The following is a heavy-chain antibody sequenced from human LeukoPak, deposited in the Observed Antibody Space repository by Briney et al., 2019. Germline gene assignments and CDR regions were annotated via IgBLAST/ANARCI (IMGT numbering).Heavy chain of an antibody. CDR1: GGSFSSYY. Sequence: PSETLSLTCTVSGGSFSSYYWNWVRQPAEKGLEWIGYIYHSGSTNYNPSLKSRVTISVDTSKNQFSLKLSSVTAADTAVYYCARTGWETYYFDSWGQGTLVTVSS. CDR3: ARTGWETYYFDS. CDR2: IYHSGST. J-gene: IGHJ4*02. V-gene: IGHV4-59*01. D-gene: IGHD1-26*01.